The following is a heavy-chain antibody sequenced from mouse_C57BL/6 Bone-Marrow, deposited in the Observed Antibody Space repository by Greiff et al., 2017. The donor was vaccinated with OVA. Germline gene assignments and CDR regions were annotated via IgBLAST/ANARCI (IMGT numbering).Heavy chain of an antibody. D-gene: IGHD1-2*01. V-gene: IGHV1-50*01. CDR3: ARKGLLRPWFAY. J-gene: IGHJ3*01. Sequence: QFQLQQPGAELVKPGASVKLSCKASGYTFTSYWMQWVKQRPGQGLEWIGEIDPSDSYTNYNQKFKGKATLTVDTSSSTAYMQLSSLTSEDSAVYYCARKGLLRPWFAYWGQGTLVTVSA. CDR2: IDPSDSYT. CDR1: GYTFTSYW.